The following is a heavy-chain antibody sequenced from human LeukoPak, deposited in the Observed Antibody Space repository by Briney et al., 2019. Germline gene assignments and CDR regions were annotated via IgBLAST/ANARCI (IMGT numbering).Heavy chain of an antibody. J-gene: IGHJ5*02. V-gene: IGHV4-30-4*07. D-gene: IGHD6-6*01. CDR1: GGSISSGGYS. CDR3: ARAPYSSSSGGDWFDP. CDR2: IYYSGST. Sequence: SETLSLTCAVSGGSISSGGYSWSWIRQPPGKGLEWIGYIYYSGSTYYNPSLKSRVTISVDTSKNQFSLKLSSVTAADTAVYYCARAPYSSSSGGDWFDPWGQGTLVTVSS.